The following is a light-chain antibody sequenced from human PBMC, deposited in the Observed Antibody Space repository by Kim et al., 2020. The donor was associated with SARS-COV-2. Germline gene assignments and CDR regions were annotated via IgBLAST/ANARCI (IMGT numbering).Light chain of an antibody. CDR1: SSDVGAYNS. CDR2: DVS. CDR3: CTYAGNYDFDV. J-gene: IGLJ2*01. Sequence: QSALTQPRSVSGSPGQSATISCTGTSSDVGAYNSVSWYQQRPGKAPKLIIYDVSKRPSGVPYRFSGSKSGNTASLTISGLQADDEADYYCCTYAGNYDFDVFGGGTQLTVL. V-gene: IGLV2-11*01.